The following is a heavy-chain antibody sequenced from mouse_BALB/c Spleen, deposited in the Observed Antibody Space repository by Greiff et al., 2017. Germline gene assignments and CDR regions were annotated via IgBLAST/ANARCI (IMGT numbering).Heavy chain of an antibody. D-gene: IGHD1-2*01. CDR1: GFNIKDTY. Sequence: EVQVVESGAELVKPGASVKLSCTASGFNIKDTYMHWVKQRPEQGLEWIGRIDPANGNTKYDPKFQGKATITADTSSNTAYLQLSSLTSEDTAVYYCAVRLWFAYWGQGTLVTVSA. J-gene: IGHJ3*01. CDR2: IDPANGNT. CDR3: AVRLWFAY. V-gene: IGHV14-3*02.